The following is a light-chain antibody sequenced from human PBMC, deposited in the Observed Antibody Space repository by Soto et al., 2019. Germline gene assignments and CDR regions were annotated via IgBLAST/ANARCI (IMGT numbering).Light chain of an antibody. CDR3: QQYNNWPPVFT. CDR2: GAS. CDR1: QNVRSN. J-gene: IGKJ3*01. V-gene: IGKV3D-15*01. Sequence: EIMMTQSPATLSVSLGERATLFCRASQNVRSNLAWYQQKPGQAPRLLIHGASSRATGIPDRFSGSGFGTEVTLTINSLQSEDFAVYYCQQYNNWPPVFTFGPGTKVEI.